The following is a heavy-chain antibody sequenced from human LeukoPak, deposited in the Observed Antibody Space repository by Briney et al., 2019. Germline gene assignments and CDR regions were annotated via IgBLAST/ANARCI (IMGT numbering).Heavy chain of an antibody. J-gene: IGHJ6*02. D-gene: IGHD3-10*01. CDR2: IYYSGST. CDR3: ARFPGHYYGSGTPYYGMDV. CDR1: GGSISSGGYY. V-gene: IGHV4-31*03. Sequence: SQTLSLTCTVSGGSISSGGYYWSWIRQHPGKGLEWIGYIYYSGSTYYNPSLKSRVTISVDTSKNQFSLKLSSVTAADTAVYYCARFPGHYYGSGTPYYGMDVWGQGTTVTVSS.